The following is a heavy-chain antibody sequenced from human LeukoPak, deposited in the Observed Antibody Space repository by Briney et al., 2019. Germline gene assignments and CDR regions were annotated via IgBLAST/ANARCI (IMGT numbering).Heavy chain of an antibody. CDR2: ISSNGGST. CDR3: VNEHRAGYYYGSGSYYNAYFDY. Sequence: PGGSLRLSGSASGFTFSSYAMHWVRQAPGKGLEYVSAISSNGGSTYYADSVKGRFTISRDNSKNTLYLQMSSLRAEDTAVYYCVNEHRAGYYYGSGSYYNAYFDYWGQGTLVTVSS. CDR1: GFTFSSYA. V-gene: IGHV3-64D*06. D-gene: IGHD3-10*01. J-gene: IGHJ4*02.